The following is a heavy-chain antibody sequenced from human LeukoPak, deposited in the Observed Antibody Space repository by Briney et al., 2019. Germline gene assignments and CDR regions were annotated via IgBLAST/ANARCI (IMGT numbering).Heavy chain of an antibody. CDR2: ISYDGSNE. D-gene: IGHD3-3*01. J-gene: IGHJ4*02. Sequence: GGSLRLSCAASGFTFSSYAMHWVRQAPGKGLEWVAVISYDGSNEYYADSVKGRFTISRDNSKNTLYLQMNSLRAEDTAVYYCARGENYDFWSGFDYWGQGTLVTVSS. CDR3: ARGENYDFWSGFDY. V-gene: IGHV3-30-3*01. CDR1: GFTFSSYA.